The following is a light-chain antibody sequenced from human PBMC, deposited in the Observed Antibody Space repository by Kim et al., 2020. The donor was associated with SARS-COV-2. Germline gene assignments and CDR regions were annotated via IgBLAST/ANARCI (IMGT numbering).Light chain of an antibody. CDR1: NSNIGSNT. J-gene: IGLJ2*01. CDR3: AAWDDSLNSVV. Sequence: QSVLTQPPSASGTPGQTVAISCSGSNSNIGSNTVNWYQHLPGTAPKLLLYSNNQRPSGVPVRFSGSKSGTSASLAVSRLQSEDESDYYCAAWDDSLNSVVFGGGTQLTVL. V-gene: IGLV1-44*01. CDR2: SNN.